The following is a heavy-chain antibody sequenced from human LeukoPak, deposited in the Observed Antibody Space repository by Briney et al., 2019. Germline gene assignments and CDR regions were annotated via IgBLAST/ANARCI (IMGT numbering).Heavy chain of an antibody. CDR3: ARRSFPDSGYDYVSYQAPDY. V-gene: IGHV3-11*06. CDR1: GFTFSDYY. Sequence: PGGSLRLSCAASGFTFSDYYMSWIRQAPGKGLEWVSYICSSSSYTNYADSVKGRFTISRDNAKNSLYLQMNSLRAEDTAVYYCARRSFPDSGYDYVSYQAPDYWGQGTLVTVSS. J-gene: IGHJ4*02. D-gene: IGHD5-12*01. CDR2: ICSSSSYT.